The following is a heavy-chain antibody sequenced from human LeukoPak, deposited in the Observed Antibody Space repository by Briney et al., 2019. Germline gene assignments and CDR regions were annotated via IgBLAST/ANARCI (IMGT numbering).Heavy chain of an antibody. CDR3: ARASPYYYDSSGYSPGWYFDL. V-gene: IGHV1-18*01. J-gene: IGHJ2*01. CDR1: GYTFTSYG. D-gene: IGHD3-22*01. Sequence: GASVKVSCKASGYTFTSYGISWVRQAPGQGLEWMGWISAYNGNTNYEQKLQGRVTMTTDTSTSTAYMELRSLRSDDTAVYYCARASPYYYDSSGYSPGWYFDLWGRGTLVTVSS. CDR2: ISAYNGNT.